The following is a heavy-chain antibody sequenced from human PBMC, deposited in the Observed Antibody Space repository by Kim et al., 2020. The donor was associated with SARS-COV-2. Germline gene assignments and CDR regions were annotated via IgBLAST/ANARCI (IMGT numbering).Heavy chain of an antibody. CDR2: ISSSSSYI. CDR1: GFTFSSYS. Sequence: GGSLRLSCAASGFTFSSYSMNWVRQAPGKGLEWVSSISSSSSYIYYADSVKGRFTISRDNAKNSLYLQMNSLRAEDTAVYYCARSQAHLPAAGTHFDYWGQGTLVTVSS. CDR3: ARSQAHLPAAGTHFDY. D-gene: IGHD6-13*01. V-gene: IGHV3-21*01. J-gene: IGHJ4*02.